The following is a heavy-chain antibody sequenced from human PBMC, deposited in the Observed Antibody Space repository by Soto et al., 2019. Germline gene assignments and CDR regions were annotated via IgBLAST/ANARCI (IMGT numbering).Heavy chain of an antibody. CDR1: GFTFSDYY. Sequence: GGSLRLSCAASGFTFSDYYMSWIRQAPGKGLEWVSYISSSSSYTNYADSVKGRFTISRDNAKNSLYLQMNSLRAEDTAVYYCARAGAFPGIAVAGAQARRYYYGMDVWGQGTTVTVSS. CDR2: ISSSSSYT. J-gene: IGHJ6*02. CDR3: ARAGAFPGIAVAGAQARRYYYGMDV. V-gene: IGHV3-11*06. D-gene: IGHD6-19*01.